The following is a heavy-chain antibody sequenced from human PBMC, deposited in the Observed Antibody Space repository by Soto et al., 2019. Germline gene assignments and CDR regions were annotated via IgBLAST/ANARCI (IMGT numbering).Heavy chain of an antibody. J-gene: IGHJ4*02. D-gene: IGHD3-16*02. CDR1: GGYIRDLSRC. CDR3: ARESRIWGSYRSSDF. Sequence: PSEPLCLTYTVAGGYIRDLSRCRSCKSQTPGRGLECIGNIYYSGNTNYNPSLKSRVTISVDTSKNQFSLKLSSVTAADTAVYYCARESRIWGSYRSSDFWGQRTLVTVSS. V-gene: IGHV4-39*07. CDR2: IYYSGNT.